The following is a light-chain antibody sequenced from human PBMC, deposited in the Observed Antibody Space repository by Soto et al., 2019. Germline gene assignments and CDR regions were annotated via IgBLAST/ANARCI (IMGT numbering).Light chain of an antibody. CDR1: SSDFGGSNY. Sequence: QSALTQPASVSGSPGQSITISCTGTSSDFGGSNYDCWYQHHPGNAPKVMIYEVSNRPSGVSNRFSGSKSGNTASLTISGLQAEDEADYYCTSFTSSTTFWVFGGGTKLTVL. V-gene: IGLV2-14*01. CDR3: TSFTSSTTFWV. CDR2: EVS. J-gene: IGLJ3*02.